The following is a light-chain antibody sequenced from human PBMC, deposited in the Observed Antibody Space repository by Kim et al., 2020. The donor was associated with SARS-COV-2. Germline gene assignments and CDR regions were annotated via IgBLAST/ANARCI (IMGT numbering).Light chain of an antibody. CDR3: SSTTRSSTLV. Sequence: GSSITSCCNRSSSDVGNNTFASWYQQQPRTAKQLLIYDVNNRPSGVYSRSSGSKSGTAASLIISGLQADDEADYYCSSTTRSSTLVFGGGTKVTVL. J-gene: IGLJ2*01. CDR2: DVN. V-gene: IGLV2-14*03. CDR1: SSDVGNNTF.